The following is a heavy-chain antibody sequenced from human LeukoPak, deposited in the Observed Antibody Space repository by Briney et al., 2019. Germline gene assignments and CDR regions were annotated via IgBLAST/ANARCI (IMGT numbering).Heavy chain of an antibody. J-gene: IGHJ3*02. V-gene: IGHV4-4*07. CDR1: GGSISSYY. CDR2: IYTSGST. CDR3: ARGRRYYDSSGYYSAFDI. Sequence: PSETLSLTCTVSGGSISSYYWSWIRQPAGKGLEWIGRIYTSGSTNYNPSPKSRVTMSVDTSKNQFSLKLSSVTAADTAVYYCARGRRYYDSSGYYSAFDIWGQGTMVTVSS. D-gene: IGHD3-22*01.